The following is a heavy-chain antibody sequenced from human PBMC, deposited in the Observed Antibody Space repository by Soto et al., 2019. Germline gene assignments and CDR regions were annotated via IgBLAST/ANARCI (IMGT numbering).Heavy chain of an antibody. Sequence: QVQLVQSGAEVKKPGASVKVSCKVSGYTLTELSMHWVRQAPGKGLEWMGGFDPEDGEKIYAQKFQDRVTMTEDTSTDTVYMELRRLRSEDTAVYYCVTDRTIFGYFDYWGQGTLVTVSS. CDR2: FDPEDGEK. CDR1: GYTLTELS. D-gene: IGHD3-3*01. CDR3: VTDRTIFGYFDY. J-gene: IGHJ4*02. V-gene: IGHV1-24*01.